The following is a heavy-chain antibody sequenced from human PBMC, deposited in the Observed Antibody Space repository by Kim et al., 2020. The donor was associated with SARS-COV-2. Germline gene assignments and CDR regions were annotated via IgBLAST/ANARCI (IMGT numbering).Heavy chain of an antibody. CDR1: GFTFTTYA. J-gene: IGHJ4*02. V-gene: IGHV3-23*01. D-gene: IGHD5-18*01. Sequence: GGSLRLSCAASGFTFTTYAMSWVRQAPGKGLEWVSTVKGNGANTYYADSVKGRFTISRDNSKNTLYLQMNSLRAEDTATYYCGKSFGKSYGYWDYWGQGTLVTVSS. CDR2: VKGNGANT. CDR3: GKSFGKSYGYWDY.